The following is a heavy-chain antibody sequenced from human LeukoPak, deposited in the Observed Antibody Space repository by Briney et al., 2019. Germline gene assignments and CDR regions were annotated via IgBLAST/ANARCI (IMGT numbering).Heavy chain of an antibody. CDR2: IYYTGST. D-gene: IGHD7-27*01. Sequence: SETLSLTCTVSGGSLRSGNYYWSWIRQPPGNALEWFGYIYYTGSTYDNPSLRSRVTISVDTSNNQLSLKLSSVTAADTAVYYCARQRRTGDLGWGQGTLVTVSS. V-gene: IGHV4-30-4*08. CDR1: GGSLRSGNYY. J-gene: IGHJ4*02. CDR3: ARQRRTGDLG.